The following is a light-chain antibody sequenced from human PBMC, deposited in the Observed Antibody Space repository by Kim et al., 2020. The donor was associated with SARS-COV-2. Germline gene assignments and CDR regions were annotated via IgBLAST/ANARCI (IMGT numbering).Light chain of an antibody. Sequence: APGERAAPSCRAGQSVSSYLAWYQQKPGQAPRLLIYDASNRAAGIPARFSGSGSGTDFTLTISSLEPEDFSVYYCQQRSNWPPITFGQGTRLEIK. J-gene: IGKJ5*01. CDR3: QQRSNWPPIT. V-gene: IGKV3-11*01. CDR2: DAS. CDR1: QSVSSY.